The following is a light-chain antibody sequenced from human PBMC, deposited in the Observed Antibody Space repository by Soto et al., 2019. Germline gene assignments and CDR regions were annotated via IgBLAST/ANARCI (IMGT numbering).Light chain of an antibody. CDR2: GAS. V-gene: IGKV1-39*01. CDR3: QQTYSSPYT. J-gene: IGKJ2*01. Sequence: DIQMTQSPSSLSASVGDRVTTTCRASQSISSYLNWYQQKPGKAPKLLIYGASSLQSGVPSRFSGSGSGTDFTLTISSLQPEDFATYYCQQTYSSPYTFGQGTKLEIK. CDR1: QSISSY.